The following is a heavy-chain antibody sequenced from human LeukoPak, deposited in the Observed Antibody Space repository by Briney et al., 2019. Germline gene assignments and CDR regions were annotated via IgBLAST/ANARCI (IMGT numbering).Heavy chain of an antibody. J-gene: IGHJ3*02. Sequence: SETLSLTCTVSGGSISSYYWSWIRQPPGKGLEWIGYIYYSGSTNYNPTLKSRVTISVDTSKNQFSLKLSSVTAADTAVYYCARDRQDAFDIWGQGTMVTVSS. CDR2: IYYSGST. V-gene: IGHV4-59*01. CDR1: GGSISSYY. CDR3: ARDRQDAFDI.